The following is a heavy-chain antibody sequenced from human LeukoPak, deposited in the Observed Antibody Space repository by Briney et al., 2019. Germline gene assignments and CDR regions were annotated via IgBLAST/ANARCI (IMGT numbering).Heavy chain of an antibody. CDR3: ARDKGDYDTSGSLFVF. CDR1: GFTFSSYW. D-gene: IGHD3-22*01. CDR2: INHNGNVN. J-gene: IGHJ4*02. Sequence: GGSLRLSCAASGFTFSSYWVNWARQAPGKGLEWVASINHNGNVNYYVDSVKGRFTISRDNAKSSLYLQMNSLRAGDTAVYYCARDKGDYDTSGSLFVFGGQGTLVTVSS. V-gene: IGHV3-7*03.